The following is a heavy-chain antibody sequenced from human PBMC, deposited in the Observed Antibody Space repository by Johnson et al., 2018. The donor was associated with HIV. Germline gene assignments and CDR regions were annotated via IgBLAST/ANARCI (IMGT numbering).Heavy chain of an antibody. J-gene: IGHJ3*02. Sequence: VQLVESGGGLVQPGGSLRLSCAASGFTVSRNYMSWVRQAPGKGLEWVSVIYSGGSTYHADSVKGRFTISRDNSKNTVYLQMNSLRAEDTAVYYCARSKDCSGGSCPDGFDIWGQGTMVIVSS. CDR2: IYSGGST. CDR3: ARSKDCSGGSCPDGFDI. CDR1: GFTVSRNY. V-gene: IGHV3-66*01. D-gene: IGHD2-15*01.